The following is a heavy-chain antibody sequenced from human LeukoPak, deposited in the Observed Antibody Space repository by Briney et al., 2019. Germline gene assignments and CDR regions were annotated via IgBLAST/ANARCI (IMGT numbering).Heavy chain of an antibody. Sequence: VASVKVSCKASGYTFTSYYMHWVRQAPGQGLEWMGIINPSGGSTSYAQKFQGRVTMTRDMSTSTVYMELSSLRSEDTAVYYCARDITTPGVAPYFDYWGQGTLVTVSS. CDR3: ARDITTPGVAPYFDY. D-gene: IGHD3-3*01. CDR1: GYTFTSYY. CDR2: INPSGGST. V-gene: IGHV1-46*01. J-gene: IGHJ4*02.